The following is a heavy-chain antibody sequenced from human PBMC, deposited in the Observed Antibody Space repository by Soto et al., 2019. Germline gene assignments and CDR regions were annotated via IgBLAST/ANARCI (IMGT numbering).Heavy chain of an antibody. V-gene: IGHV3-30-3*01. J-gene: IGHJ6*02. Sequence: GGSLRLSCAASGFTFSSYAMHWVRQAPGKGLEWVAVISYDGSNKYYADSVKGRFTISRDNSKNTLYLQMNSLRAEDTAVYYCARAPGGGCSSTSCYVPLYGMDVWGQGTTVTVSS. CDR2: ISYDGSNK. CDR1: GFTFSSYA. D-gene: IGHD2-2*01. CDR3: ARAPGGGCSSTSCYVPLYGMDV.